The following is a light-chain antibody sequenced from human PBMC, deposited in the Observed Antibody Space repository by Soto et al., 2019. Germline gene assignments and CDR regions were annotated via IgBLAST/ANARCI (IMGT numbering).Light chain of an antibody. CDR2: GAS. CDR1: QSVGSSY. V-gene: IGKV3-20*01. Sequence: EIVLTQSPGTLSVSPGERVTLSCRASQSVGSSYLAWYQKRPGQAPRLLIFGASYRATGIPDRFRGSGTGTDFNVTISRIRHEAFAVYYCQQYSRGTPEFTFGPGTKVDS. J-gene: IGKJ3*01. CDR3: QQYSRGTPEFT.